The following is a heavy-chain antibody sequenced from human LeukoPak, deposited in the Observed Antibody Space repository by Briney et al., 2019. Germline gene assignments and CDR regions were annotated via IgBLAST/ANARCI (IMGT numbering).Heavy chain of an antibody. CDR1: GFTVDAYA. Sequence: GGSLRLSCAASGFTVDAYAVHWVRQAPGKGLEWVSRADSTGTYYTDSVKGRFTISRDNTRNSLYLQMNSLTIEDTAFYYCAKDRWSSGSDSTGMEVWGQGTTVTVSS. CDR2: ADSTGT. CDR3: AKDRWSSGSDSTGMEV. J-gene: IGHJ6*02. V-gene: IGHV3-43*02. D-gene: IGHD2-21*02.